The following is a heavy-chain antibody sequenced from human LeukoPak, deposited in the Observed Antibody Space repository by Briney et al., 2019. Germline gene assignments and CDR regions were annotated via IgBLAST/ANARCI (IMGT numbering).Heavy chain of an antibody. D-gene: IGHD3-3*01. J-gene: IGHJ4*02. CDR2: ISGGGGST. CDR1: GFTFSSYA. Sequence: PGGSLRLSCAASGFTFSSYAMSWVRQAPGKGLEWVSAISGGGGSTYYADSVKGRFTISRDNSKNTLYLQMNSLRAEDTAVYYCAKHGPDYDFWSGLDYWGQGTLVTVSS. CDR3: AKHGPDYDFWSGLDY. V-gene: IGHV3-23*01.